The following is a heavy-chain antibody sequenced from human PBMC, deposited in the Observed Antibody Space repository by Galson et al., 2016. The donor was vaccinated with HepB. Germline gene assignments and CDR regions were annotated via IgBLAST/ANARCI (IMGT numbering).Heavy chain of an antibody. V-gene: IGHV5-51*03. J-gene: IGHJ6*02. D-gene: IGHD3-3*01. CDR2: VDPTDSKT. CDR3: ARGLVLWCGQYPLAMDA. CDR1: GYTFTTYW. Sequence: QSGAEVKKPGESLKISCQGSGYTFTTYWIGWVRQLPGKGLERVGIVDPTDSKTPYSPTFQGQVTISVEKSISTAYLQWNSLKASDTAVYSCARGLVLWCGQYPLAMDAWGQGTTVTVSS.